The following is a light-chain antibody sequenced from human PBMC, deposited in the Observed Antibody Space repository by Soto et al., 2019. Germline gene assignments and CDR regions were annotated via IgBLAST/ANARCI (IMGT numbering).Light chain of an antibody. CDR1: SSDVGNYKY. Sequence: QSALTQPASVSGSPGQPITISCTGTSSDVGNYKYVSWYQQHPGKAPKLMIYEVSNRPSGVSNRFSGSKSGNTASLTISGLQAEDETDYYCFSYTSSGTYVFGTGTKLTVL. V-gene: IGLV2-14*01. J-gene: IGLJ1*01. CDR2: EVS. CDR3: FSYTSSGTYV.